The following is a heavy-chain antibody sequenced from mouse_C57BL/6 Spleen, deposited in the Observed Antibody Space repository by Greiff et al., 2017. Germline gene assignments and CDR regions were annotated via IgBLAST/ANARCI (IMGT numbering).Heavy chain of an antibody. V-gene: IGHV5-4*01. CDR3: ARDGYYDYDGPFDY. CDR1: GFTFSSYA. CDR2: ISDGGSYT. J-gene: IGHJ2*01. D-gene: IGHD2-4*01. Sequence: EVNVVESGGGLVKPGGSLKLSCAASGFTFSSYAMSWVRQTPEKRLEWVATISDGGSYTYYPDNVKGRFTISRDNAKNNLYLQMSHLKSEDTAMYYCARDGYYDYDGPFDYWGQGTTLTVSS.